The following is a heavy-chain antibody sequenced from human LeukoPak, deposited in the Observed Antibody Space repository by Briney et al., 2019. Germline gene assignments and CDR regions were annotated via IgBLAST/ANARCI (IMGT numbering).Heavy chain of an antibody. CDR3: ARIFRLTEENIVTTGVDY. Sequence: SETLSLTCTVSGDSISRNNIFWAWIRQPPGKGLEWIGDIHYSGITNYSPSLKSRVTIYIDMSKRNQFSLNLNSVTAADAAVYYCARIFRLTEENIVTTGVDYWGQGILVTVSS. D-gene: IGHD2/OR15-2a*01. J-gene: IGHJ4*02. CDR2: IHYSGIT. V-gene: IGHV4-39*01. CDR1: GDSISRNNIF.